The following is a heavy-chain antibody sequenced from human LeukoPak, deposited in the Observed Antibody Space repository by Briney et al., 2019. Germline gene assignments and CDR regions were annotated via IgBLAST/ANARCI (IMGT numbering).Heavy chain of an antibody. V-gene: IGHV4-61*02. J-gene: IGHJ1*01. CDR1: GGSITSGHYC. CDR2: IYIGGST. Sequence: SQTLSLTCTVSGGSITSGHYCWSWLRQPAGKGLEYIGRIYIGGSTTYSPSFESRVTISGDTSKNQFSLNVTSVTAADTAVYFCASSGAFYSEYFYHWGQGTLVTVSS. CDR3: ASSGAFYSEYFYH. D-gene: IGHD2-15*01.